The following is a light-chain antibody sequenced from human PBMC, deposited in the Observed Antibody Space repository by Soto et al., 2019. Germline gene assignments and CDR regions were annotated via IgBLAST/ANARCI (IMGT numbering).Light chain of an antibody. CDR3: QERSNWRWT. Sequence: EIVLTQSPATLSLSPGERATLSCRASQSVSGDVAWYQHKPGQAPRLLIHDESKRATGIPARFSSSGSGTDFTLTISSLEPEDFAVYYWQERSNWRWTFGQGTKVEIK. J-gene: IGKJ1*01. V-gene: IGKV3-11*01. CDR2: DES. CDR1: QSVSGD.